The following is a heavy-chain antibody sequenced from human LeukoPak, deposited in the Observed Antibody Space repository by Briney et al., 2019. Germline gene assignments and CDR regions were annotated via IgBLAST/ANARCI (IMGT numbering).Heavy chain of an antibody. CDR1: GYTFTGYY. CDR2: INPNSGGT. CDR3: ARGDYGDYEWFDP. V-gene: IGHV1-2*02. J-gene: IGHJ5*02. Sequence: ASVKVSCKDSGYTFTGYYMHWVRQAPGQGLEWMGWINPNSGGTNYAQKFQGRVTMTRDTSISTAYMELSRLRSDDTAVYYCARGDYGDYEWFDPWGQGTLVTVSS. D-gene: IGHD4-17*01.